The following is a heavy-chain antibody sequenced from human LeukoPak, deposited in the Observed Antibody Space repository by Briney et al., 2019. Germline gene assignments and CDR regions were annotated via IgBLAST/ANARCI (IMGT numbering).Heavy chain of an antibody. D-gene: IGHD3-22*01. V-gene: IGHV3-23*01. CDR3: AKTAYYYDSSGYYYSDYSYYFMDV. Sequence: GGSLRLSCAASGFTFSSYGMSWVRQAPGKGLEWVSAISGSGGSTYYADSVKGRFTISRDNSKNTLYLQMNSLRAEDTAVYYCAKTAYYYDSSGYYYSDYSYYFMDVWGKGTTVTISS. J-gene: IGHJ6*03. CDR2: ISGSGGST. CDR1: GFTFSSYG.